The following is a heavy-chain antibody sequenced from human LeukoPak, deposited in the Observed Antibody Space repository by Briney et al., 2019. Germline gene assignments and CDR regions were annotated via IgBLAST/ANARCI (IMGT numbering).Heavy chain of an antibody. D-gene: IGHD6-13*01. J-gene: IGHJ5*02. V-gene: IGHV1-69*04. CDR1: GGTFSSYG. Sequence: SVKVSCKASGGTFSSYGISWVRQAPGQGLEWMGRIIPILGIANYAQKFQGRVTITADKSTSTAYMELSSLRSEDTAVYYCAREVAAAGARPWFDPWGQGTLVTVSS. CDR2: IIPILGIA. CDR3: AREVAAAGARPWFDP.